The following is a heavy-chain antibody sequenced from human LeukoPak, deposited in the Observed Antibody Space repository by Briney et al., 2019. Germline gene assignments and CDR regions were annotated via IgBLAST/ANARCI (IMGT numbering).Heavy chain of an antibody. CDR1: GGSISSYY. CDR2: IYHSGST. CDR3: ATLYSSGWYVVDY. J-gene: IGHJ4*02. Sequence: PSETLSLTCTVSGGSISSYYWSWIRQPPGKGLEWIGSIYHSGSTYYNPSLKSRVTISVDTSKNQFSLKLSSVTAADTAVYYCATLYSSGWYVVDYWGQGTLVTVSS. V-gene: IGHV4-59*04. D-gene: IGHD6-19*01.